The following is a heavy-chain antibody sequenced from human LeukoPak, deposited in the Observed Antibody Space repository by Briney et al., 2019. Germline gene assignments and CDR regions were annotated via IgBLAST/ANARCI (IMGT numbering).Heavy chain of an antibody. CDR1: GFTFSSYS. Sequence: GGSLRLSCAASGFTFSSYSMNWVRQAPGKGLEWVSSISSSSSYIYYADSVKGRFTISRDNAKNSLYLQMNSLRAEDTAVYYCARDVLVVRGPTTNWFDPWGRGTLVTVSS. V-gene: IGHV3-21*01. CDR2: ISSSSSYI. J-gene: IGHJ5*02. D-gene: IGHD3-10*01. CDR3: ARDVLVVRGPTTNWFDP.